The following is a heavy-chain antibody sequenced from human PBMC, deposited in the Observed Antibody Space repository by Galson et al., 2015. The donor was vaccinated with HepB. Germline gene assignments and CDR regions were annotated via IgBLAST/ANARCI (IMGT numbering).Heavy chain of an antibody. Sequence: SLRLSCAGSGFIFRHHAMAWIRQAPGKGLEWVSGINGRGSTRSYSDAVKARFSISRDNSTDTVFLQMDNLRAEDTAVYYCVKEGSWFGGDWFDPWGQGALVTVS. CDR2: INGRGSTR. CDR1: GFIFRHHA. CDR3: VKEGSWFGGDWFDP. V-gene: IGHV3-23*01. J-gene: IGHJ5*02. D-gene: IGHD3-16*01.